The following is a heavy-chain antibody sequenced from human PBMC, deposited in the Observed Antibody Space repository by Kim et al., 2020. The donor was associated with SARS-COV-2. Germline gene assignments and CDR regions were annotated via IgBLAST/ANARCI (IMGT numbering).Heavy chain of an antibody. CDR2: ISYDGSNK. J-gene: IGHJ4*02. V-gene: IGHV3-30*18. D-gene: IGHD2-21*02. CDR1: GFTFSSYG. Sequence: GGSLRLSCAASGFTFSSYGMHWVRQAPGKGLEWVAVISYDGSNKYYADSVKGRFTISRDNSKNTLYLQMNSLRAEDTAVYYCAKDLRDAQPPDDYWGQGTLLTVTS. CDR3: AKDLRDAQPPDDY.